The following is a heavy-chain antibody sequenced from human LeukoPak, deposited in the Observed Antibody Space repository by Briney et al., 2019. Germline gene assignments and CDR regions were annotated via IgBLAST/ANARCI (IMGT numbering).Heavy chain of an antibody. J-gene: IGHJ4*02. CDR1: GGSISSSNW. CDR2: IYHSGTT. V-gene: IGHV4-4*02. D-gene: IGHD6-6*01. Sequence: SGTLSLTCAVSGGSISSSNWWSWVRQPPGKGLEWIGEIYHSGTTNYNPSLKSRVTISVDKSNNHFSLKLSSVTAADTAVYYCASSFEYSSSFRPPGYWGQGTLVTVSS. CDR3: ASSFEYSSSFRPPGY.